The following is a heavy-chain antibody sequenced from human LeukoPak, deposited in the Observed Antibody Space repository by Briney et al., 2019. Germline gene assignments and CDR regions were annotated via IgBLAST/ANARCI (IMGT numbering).Heavy chain of an antibody. CDR2: IYYSGST. Sequence: SETLSLTCTVSGGSISSYYWSWIRQPPGKGLEWIGYIYYSGSTNYNPSLKSRVTISVDTSKNKVPLKLSSVTAADTAVYYCARVGYYDFWSGHDYFAYWGRGTLVTVSS. CDR1: GGSISSYY. D-gene: IGHD3-3*01. CDR3: ARVGYYDFWSGHDYFAY. J-gene: IGHJ4*02. V-gene: IGHV4-59*08.